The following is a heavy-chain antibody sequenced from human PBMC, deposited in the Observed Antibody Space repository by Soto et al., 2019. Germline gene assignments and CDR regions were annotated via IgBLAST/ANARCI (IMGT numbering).Heavy chain of an antibody. CDR1: GYTSTGYY. CDR2: INPNSGGT. CDR3: ARDRSGYYPLFDY. D-gene: IGHD3-3*01. Sequence: ASVKVSCKASGYTSTGYYMHWVRQAPGQGLEWMGWINPNSGGTNYAQKFQGWVTMTRDTSISTAYMELSRLRSDDTAVYYCARDRSGYYPLFDYWGQGTLVTVSS. J-gene: IGHJ4*02. V-gene: IGHV1-2*04.